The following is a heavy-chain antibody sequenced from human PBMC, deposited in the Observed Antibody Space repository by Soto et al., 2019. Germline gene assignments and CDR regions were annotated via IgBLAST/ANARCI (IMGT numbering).Heavy chain of an antibody. Sequence: PGGSLRLSCAASGLIFSGYGMHWVRQAPGKGLQWVAVIRYDGSNIYYADSVKGRFTISRDNSKNTLYLQMNSLRAEDTAVYYCARDGVGPYCSSTSCYISAFDIWGQGTMVTVSS. D-gene: IGHD2-2*02. CDR2: IRYDGSNI. V-gene: IGHV3-33*01. J-gene: IGHJ3*02. CDR1: GLIFSGYG. CDR3: ARDGVGPYCSSTSCYISAFDI.